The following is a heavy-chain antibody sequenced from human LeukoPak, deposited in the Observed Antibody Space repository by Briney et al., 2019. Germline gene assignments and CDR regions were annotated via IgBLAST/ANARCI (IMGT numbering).Heavy chain of an antibody. CDR2: FTAYNGNT. V-gene: IGHV1-18*01. CDR3: ARDLRIAAAFHGY. D-gene: IGHD6-13*01. Sequence: ASVTLSCKSSGYTFTSYGISWVRQAPGQGLEWMGWFTAYNGNTNYAQKLQGRVTMTTATSTTTAYMELRSLRSDGTAVYYCARDLRIAAAFHGYWGQGTLVTASS. J-gene: IGHJ4*02. CDR1: GYTFTSYG.